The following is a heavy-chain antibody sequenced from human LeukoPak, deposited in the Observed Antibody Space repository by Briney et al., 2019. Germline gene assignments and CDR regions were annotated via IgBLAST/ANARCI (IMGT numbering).Heavy chain of an antibody. CDR1: GFTFSSYA. CDR3: ARDSPRSSWRGYYYYMDV. J-gene: IGHJ6*03. D-gene: IGHD6-13*01. CDR2: ISYDGSNK. V-gene: IGHV3-30*01. Sequence: GGSLRLSCAASGFTFSSYAMHWVRQAPGKGLEWVAVISYDGSNKYYADSVKGRFTISRDNSKNTLYLQMNSLRAEDTAVYYCARDSPRSSWRGYYYYMDVWGKGTTVTVSS.